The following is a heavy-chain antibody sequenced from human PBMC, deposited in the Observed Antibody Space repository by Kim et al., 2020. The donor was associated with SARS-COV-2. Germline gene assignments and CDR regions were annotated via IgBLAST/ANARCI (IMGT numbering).Heavy chain of an antibody. D-gene: IGHD3-10*01. CDR2: INTNTGNP. J-gene: IGHJ6*02. CDR3: ARDSGFMVRGVIDRYYYGMDV. Sequence: ASVKVSCKASGYTFTSYAMNWVRQAPGQGLEWMGWINTNTGNPTYAQGFTGRFVFSLDTSVSTAYLQISSLKAEDTAVYYCARDSGFMVRGVIDRYYYGMDVWGQGTTVTVSS. V-gene: IGHV7-4-1*02. CDR1: GYTFTSYA.